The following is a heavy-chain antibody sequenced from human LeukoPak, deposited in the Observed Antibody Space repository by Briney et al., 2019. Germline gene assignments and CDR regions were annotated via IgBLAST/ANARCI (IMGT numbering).Heavy chain of an antibody. J-gene: IGHJ6*03. CDR3: ARYGTYYYYYMDV. CDR2: INHSGGA. Sequence: PSETLSLTCAVYGGSFSGHYWSWIRQPPGKGLEWIGEINHSGGANYNPSLKSRVTMSVDTSKNQFCLNLTSVTAADTAVYYCARYGTYYYYYMDVWGKGTTVTVSS. V-gene: IGHV4-34*10. CDR1: GGSFSGHY.